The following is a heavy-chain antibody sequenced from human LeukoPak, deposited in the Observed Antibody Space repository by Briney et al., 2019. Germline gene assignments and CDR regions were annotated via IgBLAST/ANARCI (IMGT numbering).Heavy chain of an antibody. Sequence: ASVKVSCKASGGTFSSYAISWVRQAPGQGLEWMGRIIPILGIANYAQKFQGRVTITADKSASTAYMELSSLRSEDTAVYYCAAVGYPSAFDIWGQGTMVTVSS. CDR1: GGTFSSYA. J-gene: IGHJ3*02. D-gene: IGHD5-18*01. V-gene: IGHV1-69*04. CDR3: AAVGYPSAFDI. CDR2: IIPILGIA.